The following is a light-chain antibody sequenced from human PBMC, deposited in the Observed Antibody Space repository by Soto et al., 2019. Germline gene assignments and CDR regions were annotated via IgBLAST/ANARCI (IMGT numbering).Light chain of an antibody. J-gene: IGKJ1*01. Sequence: DIQMTQSPSTLSASVGDRVTITCRASQRISSWLAWYQQKPGKAPKLLIYDASSLESGVPSRFSGNGSGTKFTLTISSLQPDDFATYYCQQYNSYSQTFGQGTKVDIK. CDR3: QQYNSYSQT. V-gene: IGKV1-5*01. CDR1: QRISSW. CDR2: DAS.